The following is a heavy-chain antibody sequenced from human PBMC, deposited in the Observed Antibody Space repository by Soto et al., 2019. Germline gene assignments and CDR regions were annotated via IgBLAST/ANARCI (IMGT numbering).Heavy chain of an antibody. CDR1: GGSFSCYY. Sequence: PSETLSLTCAVYGGSFSCYYWSWIRQPPGKGLEWIGEINHSGSTNYNPSLKSRVTISVDTSKNQFSLKLSSVTAADTAVYYCARGGGYYDRSGYYYDYWGQGTLVTVSS. J-gene: IGHJ4*02. V-gene: IGHV4-34*01. D-gene: IGHD3-22*01. CDR3: ARGGGYYDRSGYYYDY. CDR2: INHSGST.